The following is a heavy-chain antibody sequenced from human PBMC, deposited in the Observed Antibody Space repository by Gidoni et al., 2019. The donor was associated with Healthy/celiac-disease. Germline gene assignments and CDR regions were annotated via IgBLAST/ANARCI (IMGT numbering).Heavy chain of an antibody. D-gene: IGHD3-9*01. Sequence: QVQLQESGPGLVKPSQTLSLTCTVSGGSISSGGYYWSWIRQHPGKGLEWIGYIYYSGSTYYNPSLKSRVTISVDTSKNQFSLKLSSVTAADTAVYYCARDSGDWFSPYYYGMDVWGQGTTVTVSS. CDR2: IYYSGST. CDR1: GGSISSGGYY. J-gene: IGHJ6*02. V-gene: IGHV4-31*03. CDR3: ARDSGDWFSPYYYGMDV.